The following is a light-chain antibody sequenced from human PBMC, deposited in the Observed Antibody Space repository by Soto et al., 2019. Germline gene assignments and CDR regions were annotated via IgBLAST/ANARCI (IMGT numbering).Light chain of an antibody. CDR1: QSGSSSY. CDR3: QQYGSSPHT. J-gene: IGKJ4*01. V-gene: IGKV3-20*01. CDR2: GAS. Sequence: ELSQAPGSLSLSHGERVTLSCRASQSGSSSYLAWYQQKPGQAPRLLIYGASSRATGIPDRFSGSGSGTDFTLTISRLEPEDFAVYYCQQYGSSPHTFGGGTKVDI.